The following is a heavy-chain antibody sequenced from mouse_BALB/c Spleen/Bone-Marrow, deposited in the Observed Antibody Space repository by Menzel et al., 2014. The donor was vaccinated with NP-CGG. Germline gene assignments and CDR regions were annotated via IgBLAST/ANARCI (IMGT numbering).Heavy chain of an antibody. CDR1: GFSLTGYG. CDR3: ASSTMITTGFAY. Sequence: VQRVESGPGLVAPSQSLSITCTVSGFSLTGYGVNWVRQPPGKGLEWLGMIWGDGSTDYNSALKSRLSISKDNSKSQVFLKMSSLQTDDTARYYCASSTMITTGFAYWGQGTLVTVSA. J-gene: IGHJ3*01. CDR2: IWGDGST. D-gene: IGHD2-4*01. V-gene: IGHV2-6-7*01.